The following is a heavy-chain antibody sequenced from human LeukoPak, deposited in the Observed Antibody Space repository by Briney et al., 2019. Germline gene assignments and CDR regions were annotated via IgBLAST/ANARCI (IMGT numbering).Heavy chain of an antibody. Sequence: SSETLSLTCTVSGYSISSGYYWGWIRQPPGKGLEWIGSIYYSGSTYYNPSLKSRVTISVDTSKNQFSLKLSSVTAADTAVYYCARQAARIWFGDLNWFDPWGQGTLVTVSS. CDR3: ARQAARIWFGDLNWFDP. D-gene: IGHD3-10*01. V-gene: IGHV4-38-2*02. CDR1: GYSISSGYY. J-gene: IGHJ5*02. CDR2: IYYSGST.